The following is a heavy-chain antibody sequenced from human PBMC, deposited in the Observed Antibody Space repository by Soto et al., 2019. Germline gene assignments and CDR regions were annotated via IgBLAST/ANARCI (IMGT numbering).Heavy chain of an antibody. D-gene: IGHD5-18*01. V-gene: IGHV3-23*01. CDR1: GFTFSSYA. Sequence: PGGSLRLSCAASGFTFSSYAMSWVRQAPGKGLEWVSAISGSGGSTYYADSVKGRFTISRDNSKNTLYLQMNSLRAEDTAVYYCAKSRGYSYGSSPRNYFDYWGQGTLVTVSS. CDR2: ISGSGGST. CDR3: AKSRGYSYGSSPRNYFDY. J-gene: IGHJ4*02.